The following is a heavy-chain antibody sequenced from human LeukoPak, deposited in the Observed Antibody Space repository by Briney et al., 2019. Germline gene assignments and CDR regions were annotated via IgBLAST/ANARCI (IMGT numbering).Heavy chain of an antibody. CDR1: NGSFSDYY. D-gene: IGHD6-13*01. CDR3: ARDSTGIAAAGFLSY. CDR2: INDSGTT. Sequence: SETLSLTCTVYNGSFSDYYWSWIRQPPGRGLEWIGEINDSGTTNYNPSLKSRVTMSVDTSKNQFSLKLSSVTAADTAVYYCARDSTGIAAAGFLSYWGQGTLVTVSS. V-gene: IGHV4-34*10. J-gene: IGHJ4*02.